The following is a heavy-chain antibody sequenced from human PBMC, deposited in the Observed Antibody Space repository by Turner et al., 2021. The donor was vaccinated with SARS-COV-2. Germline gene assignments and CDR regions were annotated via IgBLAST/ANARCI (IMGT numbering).Heavy chain of an antibody. CDR2: IYYSGST. CDR3: ARFGYYDILTGYSLTYYFDY. Sequence: QVQLLESGPGLVKPSETLSLTCTVSGGSISRYYWSWIRQPPGKGLEWIGYIYYSGSTNYNPSLKSRVTISVDTSKNQFSLKLSSVTAADTAVYYCARFGYYDILTGYSLTYYFDYWGQGTLVTVSS. CDR1: GGSISRYY. J-gene: IGHJ4*02. V-gene: IGHV4-59*01. D-gene: IGHD3-9*01.